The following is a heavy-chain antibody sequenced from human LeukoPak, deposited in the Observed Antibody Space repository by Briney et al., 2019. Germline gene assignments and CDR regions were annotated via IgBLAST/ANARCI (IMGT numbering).Heavy chain of an antibody. Sequence: SETLSLTCAVYGGSFSGYYRSWIRQPPGKGLEWIGEINHSGSTNYNPSLKSRVTISVDTSKNQFSLKLSSVTAADTAVYYCAREGSGWYDQAFDIWGQGTMVTVSS. CDR3: AREGSGWYDQAFDI. V-gene: IGHV4-34*01. CDR2: INHSGST. J-gene: IGHJ3*02. CDR1: GGSFSGYY. D-gene: IGHD6-19*01.